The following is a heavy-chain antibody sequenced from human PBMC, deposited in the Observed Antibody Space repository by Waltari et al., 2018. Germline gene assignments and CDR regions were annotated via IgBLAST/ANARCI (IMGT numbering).Heavy chain of an antibody. Sequence: QVQLVQSGAEVKKPGSSVKVSCKDSGGTFSSYTISWVRQAPGQGLEWMGIVIPIRGKANYAQMLQGRATITADKSTSTAYMELSSLRSEDPAVYYCASRSTMFRGAYYYYYGMDVWGQGTTVTVSS. CDR2: VIPIRGKA. D-gene: IGHD3-10*01. CDR3: ASRSTMFRGAYYYYYGMDV. CDR1: GGTFSSYT. J-gene: IGHJ6*02. V-gene: IGHV1-69*02.